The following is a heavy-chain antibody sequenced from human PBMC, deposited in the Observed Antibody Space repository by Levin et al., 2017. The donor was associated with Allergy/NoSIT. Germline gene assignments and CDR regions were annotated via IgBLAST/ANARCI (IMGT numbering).Heavy chain of an antibody. CDR3: ARGGLYGDNSTPLDY. J-gene: IGHJ4*02. V-gene: IGHV3-13*01. CDR1: GFTFSSYD. CDR2: IGTAGDT. D-gene: IGHD4-23*01. Sequence: GGSLRLSCAASGFTFSSYDMHWVRQATGKGLEWVSAIGTAGDTYYPGSVKGRFTISRENAKNSLYLQMNSLRAGDTAVYYCARGGLYGDNSTPLDYWGQGTLVTVSS.